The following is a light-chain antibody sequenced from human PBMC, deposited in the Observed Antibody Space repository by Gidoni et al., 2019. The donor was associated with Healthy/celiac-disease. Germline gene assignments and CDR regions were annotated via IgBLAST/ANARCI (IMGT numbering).Light chain of an antibody. Sequence: DTTLTQSPAFMSATPGDKVNISCKARQDIDDDMTCYQQKKGETAIFIIHDATTLVQGSPPRISGSGDGTDVFITINNRESEDASEYFCRQHDNCPPYTFGQGTKLEIK. CDR1: QDIDDD. CDR2: DAT. V-gene: IGKV5-2*01. CDR3: RQHDNCPPYT. J-gene: IGKJ2*01.